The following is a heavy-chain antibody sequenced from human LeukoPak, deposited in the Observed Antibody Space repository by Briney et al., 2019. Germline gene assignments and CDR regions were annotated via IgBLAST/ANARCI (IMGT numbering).Heavy chain of an antibody. J-gene: IGHJ4*01. V-gene: IGHV3-23*01. D-gene: IGHD2-2*01. CDR1: GFSFSSYA. CDR2: ISGSGGST. CDR3: AKDRDCSSTSCYFDF. Sequence: ESLSLSCAASGFSFSSYAMTWIRQPPGKGLEWISAISGSGGSTYYAHSLKRRFTIPRDNSKNTLYLQMNSLGAEDTAVYYCAKDRDCSSTSCYFDFWGLGNLVPVSS.